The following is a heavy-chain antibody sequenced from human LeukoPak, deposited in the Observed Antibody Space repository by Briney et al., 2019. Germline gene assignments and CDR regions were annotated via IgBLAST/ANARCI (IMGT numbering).Heavy chain of an antibody. CDR2: ISGSGGST. CDR3: ASAYGDYGLDAFDI. V-gene: IGHV3-23*01. Sequence: SGGSLRLSCAASRFTFSSYAMCWVRQAPGKGLEWVSAISGSGGSTYYADSVKGRFTISRDNSKNTLYLQMNSLRAEDTAVYYCASAYGDYGLDAFDIWGQGTMVTVSS. J-gene: IGHJ3*02. CDR1: RFTFSSYA. D-gene: IGHD4-17*01.